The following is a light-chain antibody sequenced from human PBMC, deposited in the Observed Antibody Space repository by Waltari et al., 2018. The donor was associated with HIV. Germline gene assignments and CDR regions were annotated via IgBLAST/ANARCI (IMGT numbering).Light chain of an antibody. CDR3: ASNRFDYTLV. J-gene: IGLJ2*01. CDR2: NID. V-gene: IGLV2-14*03. CDR1: STDSRFYQH. Sequence: QSALTQPASVSGFPGQTINISCTGISTDSRFYQHVSWYQQHPGSVPRLIIYNIDSRPSGISDHFSGSRSGDSASLTISGLQSGDEAHYYCASNRFDYTLVFGGWTKLTVL.